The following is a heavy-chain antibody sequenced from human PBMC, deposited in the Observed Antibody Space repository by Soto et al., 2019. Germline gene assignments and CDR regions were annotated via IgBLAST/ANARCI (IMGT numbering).Heavy chain of an antibody. V-gene: IGHV4-34*01. Sequence: QVQLQQWGAGLLKPSETLSLTCAVYGGSFSGYYWSWIRQPPGKGLEWIGEINHSGSTNYNPSLKSRVIISVDTSKNQFSLKLSSVTAADTAVYYCASQRRELPGLAAFDYWGQGTLVTVSS. J-gene: IGHJ4*02. D-gene: IGHD1-26*01. CDR2: INHSGST. CDR1: GGSFSGYY. CDR3: ASQRRELPGLAAFDY.